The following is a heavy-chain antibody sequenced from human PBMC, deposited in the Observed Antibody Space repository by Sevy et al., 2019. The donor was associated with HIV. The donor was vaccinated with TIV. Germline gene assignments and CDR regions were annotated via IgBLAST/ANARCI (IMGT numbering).Heavy chain of an antibody. J-gene: IGHJ4*02. CDR2: IFYVGTT. V-gene: IGHV4-30-4*01. Sequence: SETLSLTCTVSGGSISSGDYNWNWIRQSPGKGLEWSGYIFYVGTTYYSPSLKSRVTMSVDTSKNQFSLKLTSVTAADTAIYYCARSKNEYANALDLDFWGQGTLVTVSS. CDR3: ARSKNEYANALDLDF. CDR1: GGSISSGDYN. D-gene: IGHD2-2*01.